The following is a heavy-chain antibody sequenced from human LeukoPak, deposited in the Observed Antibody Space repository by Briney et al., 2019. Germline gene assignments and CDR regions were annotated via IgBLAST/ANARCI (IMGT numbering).Heavy chain of an antibody. Sequence: PSETLSLTCTVSGASITSSIYSWGWIRQAPGNGLEWIGTTYYSGTTYYNPSLKSRVTISVDTSKSQFSLNLRSVAAADTSVYYCATTEVRSRWSLYFDFWGLGTLVTVSS. J-gene: IGHJ4*02. CDR1: GASITSSIYS. CDR2: TYYSGTT. CDR3: ATTEVRSRWSLYFDF. D-gene: IGHD6-13*01. V-gene: IGHV4-39*01.